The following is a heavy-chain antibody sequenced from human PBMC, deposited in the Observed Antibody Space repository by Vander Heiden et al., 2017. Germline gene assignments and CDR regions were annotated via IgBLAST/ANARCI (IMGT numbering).Heavy chain of an antibody. V-gene: IGHV4-4*07. Sequence: QVQLQESGPGLVKPSETLSLTCTVSGGSISSYYASGIGQPAGKGLEWIGRIYTSGSTNYNPSLKSRVTMSVDTSKNQFSLKLSSVTAADTAVYYCAREATIFGVVEFGGVYYGMDVWGQGTTVTVSS. J-gene: IGHJ6*02. CDR3: AREATIFGVVEFGGVYYGMDV. CDR2: IYTSGST. D-gene: IGHD3-3*01. CDR1: GGSISSYY.